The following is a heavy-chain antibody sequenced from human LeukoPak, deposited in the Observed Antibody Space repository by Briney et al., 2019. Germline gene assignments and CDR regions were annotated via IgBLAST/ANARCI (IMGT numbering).Heavy chain of an antibody. CDR2: ISTYNGNT. CDR1: GCTFTIYG. CDR3: ARYCSGGSCLGDY. Sequence: GASVKVSSKASGCTFTIYGISWVRQAPGQGLEWMGWISTYNGNTNYAQKLQGRVTMTTDTSTSTAYMELRSLRSDDTAVYYCARYCSGGSCLGDYWGQGTLVTVSS. J-gene: IGHJ4*02. V-gene: IGHV1-18*04. D-gene: IGHD2-15*01.